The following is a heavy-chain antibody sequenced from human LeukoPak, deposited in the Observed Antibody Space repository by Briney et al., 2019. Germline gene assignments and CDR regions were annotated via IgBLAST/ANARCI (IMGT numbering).Heavy chain of an antibody. J-gene: IGHJ4*02. Sequence: PGGSLRLSCAASGFTFSSYAMSWVRQAPGKGLEWVSAISGSGGSTYYADSVKGRFTISRDNSKNTLYLQMSSLRAEDTAVYYCAKDLEESGSGTTLYYFDYWGQGTLVTVSS. CDR3: AKDLEESGSGTTLYYFDY. V-gene: IGHV3-23*01. CDR1: GFTFSSYA. CDR2: ISGSGGST. D-gene: IGHD1-7*01.